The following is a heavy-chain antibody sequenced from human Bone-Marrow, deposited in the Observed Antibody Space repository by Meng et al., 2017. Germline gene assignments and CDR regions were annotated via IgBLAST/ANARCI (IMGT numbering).Heavy chain of an antibody. J-gene: IGHJ4*02. CDR1: GFTFSNYE. Sequence: GGSLRLSCAASGFTFSNYEMNWVRQAPGKGLEWVSSISSSSSYIYYADSVKGRFTISRDNAKNSLYLQMNSLRAEDTAVYYCATRVRGVTVVAYYFDYWGQGTLVTVSS. CDR2: ISSSSSYI. V-gene: IGHV3-21*01. D-gene: IGHD3-10*01. CDR3: ATRVRGVTVVAYYFDY.